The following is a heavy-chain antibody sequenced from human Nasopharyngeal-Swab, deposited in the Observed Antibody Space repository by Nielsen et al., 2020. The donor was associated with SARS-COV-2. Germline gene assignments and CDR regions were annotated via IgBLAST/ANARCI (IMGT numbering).Heavy chain of an antibody. CDR1: GDTFTSYA. D-gene: IGHD2-2*01. CDR3: ARDYQRDYMGYYGMDV. J-gene: IGHJ6*02. Sequence: ASVKVSCKASGDTFTSYAMHWVRQAPGQRLEWMGWINAGNGNTKYSQKFQGRVTITRDTSASTAYMELSSLRSEDTAVYYCARDYQRDYMGYYGMDVWGQGTTVTVSS. CDR2: INAGNGNT. V-gene: IGHV1-3*01.